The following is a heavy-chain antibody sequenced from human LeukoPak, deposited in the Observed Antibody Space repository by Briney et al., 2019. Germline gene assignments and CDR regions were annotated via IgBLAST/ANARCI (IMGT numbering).Heavy chain of an antibody. J-gene: IGHJ6*02. CDR2: ISSSSTI. V-gene: IGHV3-48*01. Sequence: GGSLRLSCAASGFTFSSYSMNWVRQAPGKGLEWVSYISSSSTIYYADSVKGRFTISRDNAKNSLYLQMNSLRAEDTAVYYCARDQLLFDYYGMDVWGQGTTVTVSS. CDR1: GFTFSSYS. CDR3: ARDQLLFDYYGMDV. D-gene: IGHD2-2*01.